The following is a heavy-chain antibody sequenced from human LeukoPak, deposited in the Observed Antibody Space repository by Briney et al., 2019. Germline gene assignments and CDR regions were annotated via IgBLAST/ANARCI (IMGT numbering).Heavy chain of an antibody. V-gene: IGHV1-2*02. CDR2: INPNSGGT. Sequence: ASVKVSCKASGYTFTGYYMHWVRQAPGQGLEWMGWINPNSGGTNYAQKFQGRVTMTRDTSISTAYMELSRLRSDDTAVYYCAREDIHDYVWGSYHERTYYFDYWGQGTLVTVSS. J-gene: IGHJ4*02. CDR3: AREDIHDYVWGSYHERTYYFDY. D-gene: IGHD3-16*02. CDR1: GYTFTGYY.